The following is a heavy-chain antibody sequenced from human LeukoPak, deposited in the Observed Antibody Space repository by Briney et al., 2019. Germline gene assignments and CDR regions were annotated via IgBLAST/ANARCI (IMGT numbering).Heavy chain of an antibody. J-gene: IGHJ4*02. V-gene: IGHV4-34*01. Sequence: SGTLSLTCAVYGGSFSGYYWSWIRQPPGKGLEWIGEINHSGSTYYNPSLKSRVTISVDTSKNQFSLKLSSVTAADTAVYYCARDRSSGYYPFFDYWGQGTLVTVSS. D-gene: IGHD3-22*01. CDR3: ARDRSSGYYPFFDY. CDR1: GGSFSGYY. CDR2: INHSGST.